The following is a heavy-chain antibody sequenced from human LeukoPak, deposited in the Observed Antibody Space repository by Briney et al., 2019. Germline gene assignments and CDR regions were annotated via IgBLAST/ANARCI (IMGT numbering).Heavy chain of an antibody. CDR2: ISISGTPI. J-gene: IGHJ4*02. D-gene: IGHD2-21*01. CDR1: GFTFSSCE. Sequence: GGSLRLSCAASGFTFSSCEMNWVRQAPGKGQEWVSYISISGTPIHYADSVKGRFTISRDDAKNSLFLQMNSLRAEDTAVYYCAREKTACGGDCYDSWGQGTLVTVSS. CDR3: AREKTACGGDCYDS. V-gene: IGHV3-48*03.